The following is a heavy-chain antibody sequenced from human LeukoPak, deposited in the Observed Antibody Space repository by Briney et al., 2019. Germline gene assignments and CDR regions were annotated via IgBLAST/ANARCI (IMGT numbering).Heavy chain of an antibody. Sequence: GASVKVSCKASGYTFTSYDINWVRQATGQGLEWMGWMNPNSGNTGYAQKFQGRVTMTRNTSISTAYMELSSRRSEDTAVYYCARLKRGYSYGSNWFDPWGQGTLVTVSS. J-gene: IGHJ5*02. V-gene: IGHV1-8*01. CDR2: MNPNSGNT. CDR3: ARLKRGYSYGSNWFDP. D-gene: IGHD5-18*01. CDR1: GYTFTSYD.